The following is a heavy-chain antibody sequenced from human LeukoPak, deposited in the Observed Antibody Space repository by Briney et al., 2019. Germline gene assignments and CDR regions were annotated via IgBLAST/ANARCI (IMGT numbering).Heavy chain of an antibody. CDR1: GCTFSSYA. Sequence: SVKVSCKASGCTFSSYAISWVRQAPGQGLEWMGRIIPIFGTANYAQKFQGIVTITTDESTSTASLELSSLRSEDTAVYYCARDYGDYDPFDYWGQGTLVTASS. V-gene: IGHV1-69*05. CDR3: ARDYGDYDPFDY. J-gene: IGHJ4*02. D-gene: IGHD4-17*01. CDR2: IIPIFGTA.